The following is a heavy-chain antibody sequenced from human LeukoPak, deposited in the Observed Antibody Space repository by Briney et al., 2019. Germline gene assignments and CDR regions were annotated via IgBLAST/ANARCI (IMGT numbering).Heavy chain of an antibody. CDR2: IRYSGSA. Sequence: PSETLSLTCTVSGDSISTYYWSWIRQPPGKGLEWIGYIRYSGSANYNPSLRSRVTISIDTSKNQFSLKLSSVTAADTAVYYCARRNILTEGEAFDIWGQGTLVTVSS. D-gene: IGHD3-9*01. CDR1: GDSISTYY. J-gene: IGHJ3*02. V-gene: IGHV4-59*08. CDR3: ARRNILTEGEAFDI.